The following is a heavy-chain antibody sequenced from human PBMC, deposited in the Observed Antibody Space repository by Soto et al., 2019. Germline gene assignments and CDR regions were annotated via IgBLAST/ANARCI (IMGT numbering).Heavy chain of an antibody. V-gene: IGHV4-31*03. CDR2: IYYSGST. D-gene: IGHD4-4*01. Sequence: PSETLSLTCTVSGGSISSGGYYWSWIRQHPGKGLEWIGYIYYSGSTYYNPSLKSRVTISVDTSKNQFSLKLSSVTAADMAVYYCARDYSNYDGGDHYYYGMDVWGQGTTVTVSS. J-gene: IGHJ6*02. CDR3: ARDYSNYDGGDHYYYGMDV. CDR1: GGSISSGGYY.